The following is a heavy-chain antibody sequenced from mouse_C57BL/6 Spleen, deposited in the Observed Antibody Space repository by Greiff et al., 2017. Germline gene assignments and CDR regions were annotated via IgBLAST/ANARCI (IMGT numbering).Heavy chain of an antibody. CDR2: IYPGSGST. V-gene: IGHV1-55*01. CDR1: GYTFTSYW. Sequence: QVQLQQSGAELVKPGASVKMSCKASGYTFTSYWITWVKQRPGQGLEWIGDIYPGSGSTNYNEKFKSKATLTVDTSSSTAYMQLSSLTSEDSAVYYCARRGTIDGYYHAMDYWGQGTSVTVSS. CDR3: ARRGTIDGYYHAMDY. J-gene: IGHJ4*01. D-gene: IGHD2-3*01.